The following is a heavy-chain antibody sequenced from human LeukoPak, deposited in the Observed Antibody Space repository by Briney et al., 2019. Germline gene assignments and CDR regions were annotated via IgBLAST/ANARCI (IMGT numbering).Heavy chain of an antibody. Sequence: PGGSLRLSCAASGFTFSSYAMYWVRQAPGKGLEWVSGIFGSGGSTHYADSVKGRFTISRDNAKNSLYLQMNSLRAEDTALYYCAKALFVDAVVTAIPMTHYYYYYMDVWGKGTTVTVSS. V-gene: IGHV3-23*01. CDR1: GFTFSSYA. CDR3: AKALFVDAVVTAIPMTHYYYYYMDV. CDR2: IFGSGGST. J-gene: IGHJ6*03. D-gene: IGHD2-21*02.